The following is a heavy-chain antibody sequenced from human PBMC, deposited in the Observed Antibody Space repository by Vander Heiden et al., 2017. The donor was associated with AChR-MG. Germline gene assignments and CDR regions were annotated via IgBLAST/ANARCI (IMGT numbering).Heavy chain of an antibody. CDR3: ARVLGEAGTKPFGH. J-gene: IGHJ4*02. V-gene: IGHV7-4-1*02. CDR2: INTNTGHP. CDR1: GYTFISYA. D-gene: IGHD6-19*01. Sequence: QVQLVQTGSELKKPGASVKVSCKASGYTFISYAGNWVRQPPGEGLEWMGWINTNTGHPTYAPGFTGRCVFSVDSSVSTAYLQISSLEAEDTAVYYCARVLGEAGTKPFGHWGQGTLVTVSS.